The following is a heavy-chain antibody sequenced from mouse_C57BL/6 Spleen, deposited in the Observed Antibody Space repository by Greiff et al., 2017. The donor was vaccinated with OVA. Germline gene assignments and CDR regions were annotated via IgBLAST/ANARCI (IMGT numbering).Heavy chain of an antibody. CDR1: GYAFTNYL. Sequence: QVQLKQSGAELVRPGTSVKVSCKASGYAFTNYLIEWVKQRPGQGLEWIGVINPGSGGTNYNEKFKGKATLTADKSSSTAYMQLSSLTSEDSAVYFCAREDYDAGGFDYWGQGTTLTVSS. CDR3: AREDYDAGGFDY. V-gene: IGHV1-54*01. D-gene: IGHD2-4*01. J-gene: IGHJ2*01. CDR2: INPGSGGT.